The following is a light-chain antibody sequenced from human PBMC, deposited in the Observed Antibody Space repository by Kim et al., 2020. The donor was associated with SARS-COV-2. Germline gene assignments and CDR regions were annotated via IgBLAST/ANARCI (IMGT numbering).Light chain of an antibody. CDR1: DIGIKA. CDR3: QVWDSLSYHWV. CDR2: YDS. V-gene: IGLV3-21*02. Sequence: SYELTQPPSVPVAPGQTARITCGGNDIGIKAVHWYQQKPGQAPVVVISYDSDRPSGIPERFSGSNSGNTATLTITRVEAGDEADYYCQVWDSLSYHWVFGGGTKVTVL. J-gene: IGLJ3*02.